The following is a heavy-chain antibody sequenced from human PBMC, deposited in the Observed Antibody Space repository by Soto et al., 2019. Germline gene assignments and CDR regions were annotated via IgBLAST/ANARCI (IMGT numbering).Heavy chain of an antibody. J-gene: IGHJ4*02. V-gene: IGHV4-59*08. Sequence: PSETLSLTCTVSGGSISSYYWSWIRQSPGKGLEWIGYIYYSGNTNYNPSLKSRVTISVDTSKNQFSLKLSSVTAADTAVFYCARLQGGMATIFDYWGQGTLVTVSS. CDR1: GGSISSYY. D-gene: IGHD5-12*01. CDR2: IYYSGNT. CDR3: ARLQGGMATIFDY.